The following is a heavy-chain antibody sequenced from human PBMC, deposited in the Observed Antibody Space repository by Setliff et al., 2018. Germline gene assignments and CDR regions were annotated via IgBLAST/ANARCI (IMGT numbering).Heavy chain of an antibody. CDR2: VYDSGTT. CDR3: ASCRYQAPYDY. V-gene: IGHV4-39*01. CDR1: GDSISRAKYY. Sequence: SETLSLTCTVSGDSISRAKYYWSWIRQSAGKGLEWIGTVYDSGTTYYNPSLKSRVTIFVDTSKNQFSLNLNSVTAADTGVYYCASCRYQAPYDYWGQGILVTVSS. J-gene: IGHJ4*02. D-gene: IGHD2-2*01.